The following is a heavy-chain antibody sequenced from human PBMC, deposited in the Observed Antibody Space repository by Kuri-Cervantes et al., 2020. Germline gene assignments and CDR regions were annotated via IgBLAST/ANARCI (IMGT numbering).Heavy chain of an antibody. CDR3: ARSTNFDCSGGRCVRGWFDP. CDR1: GYTFTNFY. CDR2: INPSGGTT. D-gene: IGHD2-15*01. J-gene: IGHJ5*02. Sequence: ASVKVSCKASGYTFTNFYMHWVRQAPGQGLEWMGIINPSGGTTSYAQKFQGRVTICRDTSTSTFYMELSSLRSEDTAVYYCARSTNFDCSGGRCVRGWFDPWGQGTLVTVSS. V-gene: IGHV1-46*01.